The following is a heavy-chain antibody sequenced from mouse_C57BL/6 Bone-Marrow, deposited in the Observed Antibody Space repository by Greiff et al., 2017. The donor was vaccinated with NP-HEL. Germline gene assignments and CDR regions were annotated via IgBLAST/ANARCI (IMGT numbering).Heavy chain of an antibody. CDR3: ARDYGSSSSY. Sequence: QVQLKQPGAELVMPGASVKLSCKASGYTFTSYWMHWVKQRPGQGLEWIGEIDPSDSYTNYNQKFKGKSTLTVDKSSSTAYMQLSSLTSEDSAVYYCARDYGSSSSYWGQGTLVTVSA. CDR1: GYTFTSYW. V-gene: IGHV1-69*01. D-gene: IGHD1-1*01. J-gene: IGHJ3*01. CDR2: IDPSDSYT.